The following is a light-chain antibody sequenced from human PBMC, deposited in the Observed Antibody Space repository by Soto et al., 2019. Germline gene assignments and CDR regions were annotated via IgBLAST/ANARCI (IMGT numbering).Light chain of an antibody. CDR1: SSGVGKYTL. CDR3: CSYAGSSTFVV. J-gene: IGLJ2*01. V-gene: IGLV2-23*03. CDR2: EGS. Sequence: QAVLTQPASVSGAPGQSITSSCTGTSSGVGKYTLVSWYQQNPGKDPKLMIYEGSKRPSGVSNRFYGSKSGNTASLTISGLQAEDEADYYCCSYAGSSTFVVFGGGTKLTVL.